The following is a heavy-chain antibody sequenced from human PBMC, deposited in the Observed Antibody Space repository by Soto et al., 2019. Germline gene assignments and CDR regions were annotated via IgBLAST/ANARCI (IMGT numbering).Heavy chain of an antibody. V-gene: IGHV1-8*01. CDR3: ARMDYYGSGITNWFDP. CDR1: GYTFTSYD. CDR2: MNPNSGNT. D-gene: IGHD3-10*01. Sequence: ASLKVSCKASGYTFTSYDINWVRQATGQGLEWMGWMNPNSGNTGYAQKFQGRVTMTRNTSISTAYMELSSLRSEDTAVYYCARMDYYGSGITNWFDPWGQGTLVTVYS. J-gene: IGHJ5*02.